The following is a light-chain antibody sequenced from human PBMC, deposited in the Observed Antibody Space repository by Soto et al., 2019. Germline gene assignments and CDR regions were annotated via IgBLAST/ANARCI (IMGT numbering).Light chain of an antibody. CDR2: DAS. CDR3: LHSNNWPLA. CDR1: QSVSSSY. V-gene: IGKV3D-20*02. J-gene: IGKJ4*01. Sequence: EIVLTQSPGTLSLSPGERATLSCRASQSVSSSYLAWYQQKPGQAPRLLMYDASNRATGIPARFSGSGSGTDFTLTISSLEPEDFAVYYCLHSNNWPLAFGGGTKVDIK.